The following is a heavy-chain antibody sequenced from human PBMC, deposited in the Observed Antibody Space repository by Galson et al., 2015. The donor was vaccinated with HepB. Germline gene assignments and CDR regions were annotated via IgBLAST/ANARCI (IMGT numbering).Heavy chain of an antibody. Sequence: SLRLACAASGFTFSNYWMNWVRQAPGKGLEWVANIKQDGSEKHYGESVEGRFTISRDNAKNSVDLQMSSLRAEDTAVYYCARASYGDWGSDAFDIWGQGTMVTVSS. CDR1: GFTFSNYW. J-gene: IGHJ3*02. V-gene: IGHV3-7*01. CDR2: IKQDGSEK. CDR3: ARASYGDWGSDAFDI. D-gene: IGHD4-17*01.